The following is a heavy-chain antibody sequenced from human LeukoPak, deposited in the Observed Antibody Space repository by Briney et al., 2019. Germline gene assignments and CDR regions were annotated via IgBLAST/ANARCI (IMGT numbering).Heavy chain of an antibody. CDR2: INPNSGGT. CDR1: GYTFTGYY. Sequence: GASVKVSCKASGYTFTGYYMHWVRQAPGQGLEWMGWINPNSGGTNYAQKFQGRVTMTRDTSISTAYMELSRLRSDDTAVYYCARAPLSSRSRVGYYYMDVWGKGTTVTISS. D-gene: IGHD6-13*01. J-gene: IGHJ6*03. CDR3: ARAPLSSRSRVGYYYMDV. V-gene: IGHV1-2*02.